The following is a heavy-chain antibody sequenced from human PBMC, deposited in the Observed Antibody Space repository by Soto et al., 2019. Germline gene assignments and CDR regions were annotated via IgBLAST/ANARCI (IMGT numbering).Heavy chain of an antibody. V-gene: IGHV4-39*02. CDR1: GGSISSSSYY. J-gene: IGHJ6*02. CDR3: ARDYALRGRYYYYGMDV. Sequence: SETLSLTCTVSGGSISSSSYYWGWIRQPPGKGLEWIGSIYYSGSTYYNPSLKSRVTISVDTSKNQFSLKLSSVTAADTAVYYCARDYALRGRYYYYGMDVWGQGTTVTVSS. D-gene: IGHD2-2*01. CDR2: IYYSGST.